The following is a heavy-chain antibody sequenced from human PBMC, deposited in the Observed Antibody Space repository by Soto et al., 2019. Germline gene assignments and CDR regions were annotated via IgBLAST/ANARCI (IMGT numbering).Heavy chain of an antibody. D-gene: IGHD1-26*01. Sequence: EVQLVESGGGLVQPGRSLRLSCAASGFTFDDYAMHWVRQAPGKGLEWVSGISWNSALIGYADSVKGRFTSSRDNGKNSLHLLMHSLTTEDTALYYCVKDTYIMVGATLFDFWGQRTLVTVSS. CDR3: VKDTYIMVGATLFDF. J-gene: IGHJ4*02. V-gene: IGHV3-9*01. CDR2: ISWNSALI. CDR1: GFTFDDYA.